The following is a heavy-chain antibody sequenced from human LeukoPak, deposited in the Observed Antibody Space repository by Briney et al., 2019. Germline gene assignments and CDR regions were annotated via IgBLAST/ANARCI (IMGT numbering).Heavy chain of an antibody. CDR1: GISLTTYA. V-gene: IGHV3-30*04. CDR3: AREYCGADCYSGLDY. CDR2: ISYDGSDK. D-gene: IGHD2-21*02. Sequence: GGSLRLSCAASGISLTTYAVHWARQTPGRGLEWVALISYDGSDKYYANSVRGRFTISRDNSKSTVFLQMNSLRPEDTAVYYCAREYCGADCYSGLDYWGQGILVTVSS. J-gene: IGHJ4*02.